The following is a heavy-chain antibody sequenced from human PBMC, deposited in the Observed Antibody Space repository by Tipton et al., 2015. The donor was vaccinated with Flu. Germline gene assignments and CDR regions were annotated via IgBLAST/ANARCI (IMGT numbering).Heavy chain of an antibody. Sequence: TLSRTCTVSGGSVSSGGYYWSWIRQPAGKGLEWIGRIYTSGRTKYNPSLKSRVTMSLYTSKNHFSLKLSSVTAADTAMYYWARDHGDLNWFDPWGQVTLVTVSS. CDR2: IYTSGRT. CDR1: GGSVSSGGYY. V-gene: IGHV4-61*02. D-gene: IGHD4-17*01. J-gene: IGHJ5*02. CDR3: ARDHGDLNWFDP.